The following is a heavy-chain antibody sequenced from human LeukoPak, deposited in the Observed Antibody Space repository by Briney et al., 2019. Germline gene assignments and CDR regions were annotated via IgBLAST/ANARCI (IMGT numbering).Heavy chain of an antibody. CDR1: GFTISSYW. D-gene: IGHD4-17*01. CDR3: AKDPLSRYDYGDYA. CDR2: INGDGSST. V-gene: IGHV3-74*03. J-gene: IGHJ5*02. Sequence: QTGGSLRLSCGATGFTISSYWMHWVHQAPGKGLVWVSRINGDGSSTTYADSVKGRFTISRDNSKNTLYLQMNSLRAEDTAVYYCAKDPLSRYDYGDYAWGQGTLVTVSS.